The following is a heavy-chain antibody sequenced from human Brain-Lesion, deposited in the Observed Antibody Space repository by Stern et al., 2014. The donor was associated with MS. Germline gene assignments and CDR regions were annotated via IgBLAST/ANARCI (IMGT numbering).Heavy chain of an antibody. V-gene: IGHV4-39*02. CDR3: AGEEDIRYCSGGSCTGNWFDP. CDR2: IYYSGKP. CDR1: GGSVSSTSYA. Sequence: QVQLVESGPGLVKPSETLSLTCTVAGGSVSSTSYAWAWIRQPPGKGLEWIGTIYYSGKPYYSPSLKSRLTISLDTSKNQFSLQLGSVTAADTAVYYCAGEEDIRYCSGGSCTGNWFDPWGQGTLVTVSS. D-gene: IGHD2-15*01. J-gene: IGHJ5*02.